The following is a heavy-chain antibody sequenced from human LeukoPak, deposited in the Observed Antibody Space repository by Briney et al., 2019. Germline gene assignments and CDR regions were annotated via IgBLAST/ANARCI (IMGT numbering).Heavy chain of an antibody. CDR3: ARDPPFGVVVGSRYFYGMDV. D-gene: IGHD2-15*01. Sequence: GGSLRLSCAASGFTFSSYDMHWVRQATGKGLEWVSAIGTAGDTYYPDSVKGRFTISRDNSKNTVYLQMNSLRAEDTAVYYCARDPPFGVVVGSRYFYGMDVWGQGTTVTVSS. V-gene: IGHV3-13*01. J-gene: IGHJ6*02. CDR2: IGTAGDT. CDR1: GFTFSSYD.